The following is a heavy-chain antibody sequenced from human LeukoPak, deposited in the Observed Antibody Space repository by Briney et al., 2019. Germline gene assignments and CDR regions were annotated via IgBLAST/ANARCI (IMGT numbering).Heavy chain of an antibody. D-gene: IGHD6-25*01. V-gene: IGHV1-18*01. CDR1: GYTFTSYG. Sequence: ASVKVSCKASGYTFTSYGISWVRQAPGRGLEWMGWISVDSGNTYYTQKFQGRVTFTTDTSTSTAYMELRSLRSDDTAVYFCARVGSAAATADYWGQGTLVTVSS. CDR2: ISVDSGNT. J-gene: IGHJ4*02. CDR3: ARVGSAAATADY.